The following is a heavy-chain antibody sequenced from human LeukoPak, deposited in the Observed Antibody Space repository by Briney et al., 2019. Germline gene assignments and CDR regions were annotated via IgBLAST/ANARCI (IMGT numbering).Heavy chain of an antibody. Sequence: PGGSLRLSCAASGFTFSSYAMGWVRQAPGKGLEWVSAISGSGGSTYYADSVKGRFTISRDNSKNTLYLQMNSLRAEDTAVYYCAKTTSQYDFWSGYYPLPDYWGQGTLVTVSS. CDR1: GFTFSSYA. V-gene: IGHV3-23*01. D-gene: IGHD3-3*01. CDR3: AKTTSQYDFWSGYYPLPDY. CDR2: ISGSGGST. J-gene: IGHJ4*02.